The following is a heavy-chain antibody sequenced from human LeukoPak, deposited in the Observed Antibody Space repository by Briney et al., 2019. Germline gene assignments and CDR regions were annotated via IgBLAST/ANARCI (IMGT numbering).Heavy chain of an antibody. CDR3: ARSTRDGYNHYHYYYMDV. V-gene: IGHV3-53*01. Sequence: TGGSLRLSCAASGFIVSSNYMNWVRQAPGKGLEWVSVIYSGGHTYYTDSVKGRFTISRDNSNNTLYLHMNSLRPDDTAVYYCARSTRDGYNHYHYYYMDVWGKGTTVTVSS. CDR2: IYSGGHT. CDR1: GFIVSSNY. J-gene: IGHJ6*03. D-gene: IGHD5-24*01.